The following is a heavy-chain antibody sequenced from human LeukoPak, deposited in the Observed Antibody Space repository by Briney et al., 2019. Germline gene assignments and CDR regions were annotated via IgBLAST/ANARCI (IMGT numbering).Heavy chain of an antibody. CDR2: ISGSGGST. CDR3: AKWGLQYCGGDCYPGA. D-gene: IGHD2-21*02. J-gene: IGHJ4*02. Sequence: GRSLRLSCAASGFTFSSYAMSWVRQAPGKGLEWVSAISGSGGSTYYADSVKGRFTISRDNSKNTLYPQMNSLRAEDTAVYYCAKWGLQYCGGDCYPGAWGQGTLVTVSS. CDR1: GFTFSSYA. V-gene: IGHV3-23*01.